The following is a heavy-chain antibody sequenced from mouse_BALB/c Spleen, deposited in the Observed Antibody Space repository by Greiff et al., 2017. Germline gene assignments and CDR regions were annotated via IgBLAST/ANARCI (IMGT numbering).Heavy chain of an antibody. J-gene: IGHJ4*01. CDR3: ASYGSSYYAMDY. Sequence: QFHLQQSVPELVRPWVSVTISCTGSGFSFPDYALHWVKQSHAKRLEWIGVISTYSCNTNYNQKFKGNATMTVDNSSSTAYMELARLTSEDSAIYYCASYGSSYYAMDYWGQGTSVTVAA. CDR1: GFSFPDYA. D-gene: IGHD1-1*01. CDR2: ISTYSCNT. V-gene: IGHV1S137*01.